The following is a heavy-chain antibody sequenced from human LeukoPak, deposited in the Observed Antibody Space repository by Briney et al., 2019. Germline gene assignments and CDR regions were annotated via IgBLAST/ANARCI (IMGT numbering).Heavy chain of an antibody. CDR3: ATSYYYYYMDV. J-gene: IGHJ6*03. V-gene: IGHV4-34*01. CDR2: INHSGST. Sequence: SETLSLTCAVYGGSFSGYYWSWIRQPPGKGLEWIGEINHSGSTNYNPSLKSRVTISVDTSKNQFSLKLSSVTAADTAMYYCATSYYYYYMDVWGKGTTVTVSS. CDR1: GGSFSGYY.